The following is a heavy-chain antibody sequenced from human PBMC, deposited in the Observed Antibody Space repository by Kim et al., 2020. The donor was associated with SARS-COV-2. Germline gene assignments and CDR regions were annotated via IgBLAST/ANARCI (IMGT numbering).Heavy chain of an antibody. CDR3: ARFRAQGCGWGYFGAAFG. V-gene: IGHV4-34*01. Sequence: SETLCLTCAVYGGSFSGYYWRWIRQPPGKGLEWVGEITHSGSTNYNPAPESRVTISVDTTTNQISLMLITGTAADTAVYYFARFRAQGCGWGYFGAAFG. J-gene: IGHJ3*02. CDR1: GGSFSGYY. CDR2: ITHSGST. D-gene: IGHD3-22*01.